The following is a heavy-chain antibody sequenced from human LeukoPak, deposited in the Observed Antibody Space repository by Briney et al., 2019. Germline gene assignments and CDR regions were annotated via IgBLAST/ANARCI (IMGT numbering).Heavy chain of an antibody. V-gene: IGHV3-15*01. CDR3: TRGLFGVVNDAVDI. Sequence: PGGSLRLSCAASGFTFDNAWMKWVRQAPGKGLEWVGRIKSKTDGGTTDYAAPVKGRFTISRDDSKNTLYLQMNSLKTEDTAVYYCTRGLFGVVNDAVDIWGQGTMFPVSS. D-gene: IGHD3-3*01. CDR1: GFTFDNAW. J-gene: IGHJ3*02. CDR2: IKSKTDGGTT.